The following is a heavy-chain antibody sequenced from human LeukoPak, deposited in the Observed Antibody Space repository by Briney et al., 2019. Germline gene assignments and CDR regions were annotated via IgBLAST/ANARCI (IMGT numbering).Heavy chain of an antibody. D-gene: IGHD3-16*02. CDR3: ARPHPGGVIGPTYFDY. V-gene: IGHV4-39*01. CDR1: GGSISSSSYY. Sequence: PSETLSLTCTVSGGSISSSSYYWGWIRQPPGKGLEWIGSIYYSGSTYYNPSLKSRVTISVDTSKNQFSLKLSSVTAADTAVYYCARPHPGGVIGPTYFDYWGQGTPVTVSS. CDR2: IYYSGST. J-gene: IGHJ4*02.